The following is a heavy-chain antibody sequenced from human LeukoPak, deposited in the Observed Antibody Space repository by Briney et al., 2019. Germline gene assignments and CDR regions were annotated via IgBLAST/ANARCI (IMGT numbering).Heavy chain of an antibody. CDR1: GFSFSSHW. D-gene: IGHD2-2*01. Sequence: GGSLRLSCAASGFSFSSHWVHWVRQAPGKGLEWVAVISYDGSNKYYADSVKGRFTISRDNSKNTLYLQMNSLRSDDTAVYYCARDVYCSSTSCYDDYYYYGMDVWGQGTTVTVSS. CDR3: ARDVYCSSTSCYDDYYYYGMDV. J-gene: IGHJ6*02. CDR2: ISYDGSNK. V-gene: IGHV3-30-3*01.